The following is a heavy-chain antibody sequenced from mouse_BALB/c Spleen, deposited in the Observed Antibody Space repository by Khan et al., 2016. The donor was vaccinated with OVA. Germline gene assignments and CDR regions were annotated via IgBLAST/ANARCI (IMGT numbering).Heavy chain of an antibody. V-gene: IGHV3-2*02. Sequence: EVQLQESGPGLVKPSQSLSLTCTVTGYSITNDYAWNWIRQFPGNKLEWMGYISSTGSTSYNPSPKSRISITRDTSKNQFFLQLRSVTSEDTATYYCARSLYYNYGYALDYWGRGTSVTVSS. CDR2: ISSTGST. J-gene: IGHJ4*01. CDR3: ARSLYYNYGYALDY. D-gene: IGHD2-4*01. CDR1: GYSITNDYA.